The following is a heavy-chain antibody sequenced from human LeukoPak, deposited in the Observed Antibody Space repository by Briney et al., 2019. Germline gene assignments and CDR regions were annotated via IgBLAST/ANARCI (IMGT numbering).Heavy chain of an antibody. CDR1: GFTFSSYW. CDR2: IKQDGSEK. V-gene: IGHV3-7*01. J-gene: IGHJ6*02. D-gene: IGHD3-22*01. CDR3: ARDDSSGYYYPYYYYGMDV. Sequence: GGSLRLSCAASGFTFSSYWMSWVRQAPGKGLERVANIKQDGSEKYYVDSVKGRFTISRDNAKNSLYLQMNSLRAEDTAVYYCARDDSSGYYYPYYYYGMDVWGQGTTVTVSS.